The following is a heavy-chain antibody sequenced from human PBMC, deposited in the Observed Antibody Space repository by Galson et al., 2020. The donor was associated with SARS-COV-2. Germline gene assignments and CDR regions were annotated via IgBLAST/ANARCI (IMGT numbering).Heavy chain of an antibody. V-gene: IGHV4-39*01. Sequence: SETLSLTCTVSGGSLSSRSSYWGWLRQTPGKGLEWTGRIYYSRSNYYNPSLKRRVPLTLDTSKHQFSLKMSPVTAADTAAYYCARGGREYQLLPPLWGGLYFDLWGRGTLVTVSS. CDR1: GGSLSSRSSY. CDR2: IYYSRSN. J-gene: IGHJ2*01. CDR3: ARGGREYQLLPPLWGGLYFDL. D-gene: IGHD2-2*01.